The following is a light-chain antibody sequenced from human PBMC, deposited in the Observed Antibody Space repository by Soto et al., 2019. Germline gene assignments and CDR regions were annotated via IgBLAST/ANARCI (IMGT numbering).Light chain of an antibody. J-gene: IGKJ5*01. CDR3: QQYNGWPIT. V-gene: IGKV3-15*01. Sequence: IVMPQSPCTLSVSPGERFTLSCRASQSVGNNLAWHQQKPGQAPRLLIYGASTRATGFPARFSGSGSGTEFTLTISSLQSEDFAVYYCQQYNGWPITFGQGTRLEIK. CDR1: QSVGNN. CDR2: GAS.